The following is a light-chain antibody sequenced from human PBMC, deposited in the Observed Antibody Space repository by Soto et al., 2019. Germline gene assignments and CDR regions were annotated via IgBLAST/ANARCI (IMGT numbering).Light chain of an antibody. J-gene: IGKJ1*01. CDR3: QHYNSYPWT. CDR1: QTISSW. V-gene: IGKV1-5*01. Sequence: EIQMTQSPSTLSASVGDRVTITCRASQTISSWLAWYQQKPGKAPKFLIYDASSLESGVPSRFSGSGSGTIFTLTISSLQPDDFATYYCQHYNSYPWTFGQGTKVDIK. CDR2: DAS.